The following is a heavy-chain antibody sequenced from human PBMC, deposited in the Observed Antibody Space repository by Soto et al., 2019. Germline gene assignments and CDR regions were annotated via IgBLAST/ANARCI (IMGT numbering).Heavy chain of an antibody. CDR2: TYYSGST. CDR3: ARHNSRRNWNYLSWGVDP. V-gene: IGHV4-59*08. Sequence: SQILNVTCSVPRGSISGCYRNWIRQPPEKGLEWIVYTYYSGSTNYNPAVKSRVSISVDTSKNLFSLKLSSVTAADTAVYYCARHNSRRNWNYLSWGVDPWGQGTLVTVSS. CDR1: RGSISGCY. J-gene: IGHJ5*02. D-gene: IGHD1-7*01.